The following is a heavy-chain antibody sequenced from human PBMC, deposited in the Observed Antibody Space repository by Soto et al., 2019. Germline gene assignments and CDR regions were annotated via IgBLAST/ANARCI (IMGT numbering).Heavy chain of an antibody. CDR2: ISGSGGST. J-gene: IGHJ4*02. CDR1: GFTFSSYA. D-gene: IGHD3-10*01. Sequence: GESLKISCAASGFTFSSYAMSWVRQAPGKGLEWVSAISGSGGSTYYADSVKGRFTISRDNSKNTLYLQMNSLRAEDTAVYYCAKDPSGDRLFDYWGQGTLVTVSS. V-gene: IGHV3-23*01. CDR3: AKDPSGDRLFDY.